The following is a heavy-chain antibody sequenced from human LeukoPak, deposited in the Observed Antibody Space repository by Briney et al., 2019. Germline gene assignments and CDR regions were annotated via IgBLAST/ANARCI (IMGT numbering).Heavy chain of an antibody. CDR2: ISSSSSYI. CDR3: ARALPSPLYSGSYADAFDI. V-gene: IGHV3-21*01. J-gene: IGHJ3*02. Sequence: KTGGSLRLSCVASGFTFSSYSMNWVRQAPGKGLEWVSSISSSSSYIYYADSVKGRFTISRDNAKNSLYLQMNSLRAEDTAVYYCARALPSPLYSGSYADAFDIWGQGTMVTVSS. D-gene: IGHD1-26*01. CDR1: GFTFSSYS.